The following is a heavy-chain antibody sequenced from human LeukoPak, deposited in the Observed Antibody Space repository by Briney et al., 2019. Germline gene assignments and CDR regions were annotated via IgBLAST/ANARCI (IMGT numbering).Heavy chain of an antibody. CDR2: INHSGST. CDR3: AREEDYYDSSGYYSIAFGI. D-gene: IGHD3-22*01. Sequence: SETLSLTCAVYGGSFSGYYWSWIRQPPGKGLEWIGEINHSGSTNYNPSLKSRVTISVDTSKNQFSLKLSSVTAADTAVYYCAREEDYYDSSGYYSIAFGIWGQGTMVTVSS. J-gene: IGHJ3*02. V-gene: IGHV4-34*01. CDR1: GGSFSGYY.